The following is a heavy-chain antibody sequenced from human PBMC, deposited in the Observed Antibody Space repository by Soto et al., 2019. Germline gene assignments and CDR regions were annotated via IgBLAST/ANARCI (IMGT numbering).Heavy chain of an antibody. CDR1: GFTFSSYW. J-gene: IGHJ6*02. Sequence: GGSLRLSCAASGFTFSSYWMSWVRRAPGKGLEWVANIKQDGSEKYYVDSVKGRFTISRDNAKNSLYLQMNSLRAEDTAVYYCARDDSSWYYYGMDVWGQGTTVTVSS. V-gene: IGHV3-7*01. CDR3: ARDDSSWYYYGMDV. CDR2: IKQDGSEK. D-gene: IGHD6-13*01.